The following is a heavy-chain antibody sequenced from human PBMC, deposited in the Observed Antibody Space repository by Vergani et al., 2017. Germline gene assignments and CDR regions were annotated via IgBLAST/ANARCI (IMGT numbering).Heavy chain of an antibody. D-gene: IGHD3-16*02. CDR2: ISGSSSYI. CDR1: GFTFSSYA. V-gene: IGHV3-21*01. Sequence: EVQLLESGGGLVQPGGSLRLSCAASGFTFSSYAMSWVRQAPGKGLEWVAAISGSSSYIYYADPVKGRFTISRDNAKNSLYLQMNSLRAEETAVYYCARIVRLGKLSPKDAFDIWGQGTMVTVSS. J-gene: IGHJ3*02. CDR3: ARIVRLGKLSPKDAFDI.